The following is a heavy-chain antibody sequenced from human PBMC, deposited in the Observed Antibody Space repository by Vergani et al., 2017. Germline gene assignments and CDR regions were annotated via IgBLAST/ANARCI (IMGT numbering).Heavy chain of an antibody. D-gene: IGHD3-10*01. Sequence: EVQLVESGGGVVRPGGSLRLSCAASGFTFDDYGMNWVRQAPGKGLEWVSGINWNGGNTGYADSVKGRFTISRDNAKNSLYLQMNSLRAEDTALYYCAIVVCPGGYYGSASAAFAIWGQGTMFTVSS. CDR3: AIVVCPGGYYGSASAAFAI. CDR2: INWNGGNT. V-gene: IGHV3-20*04. CDR1: GFTFDDYG. J-gene: IGHJ3*02.